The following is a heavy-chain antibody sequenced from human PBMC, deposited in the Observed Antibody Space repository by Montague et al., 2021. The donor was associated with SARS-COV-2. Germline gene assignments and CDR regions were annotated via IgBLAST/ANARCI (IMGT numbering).Heavy chain of an antibody. V-gene: IGHV4-39*01. D-gene: IGHD3-9*01. CDR2: IYYSGST. Sequence: SETLSLTCTVSGGSISSSSYYWGWIRQPPGKGLEGIGSIYYSGSTYYNPSRKSRVTISIDTSKNQFSLKLISVTAADTAVYDCARPGSSVYFDWLGDWGQGTLVTVSS. J-gene: IGHJ4*02. CDR1: GGSISSSSYY. CDR3: ARPGSSVYFDWLGD.